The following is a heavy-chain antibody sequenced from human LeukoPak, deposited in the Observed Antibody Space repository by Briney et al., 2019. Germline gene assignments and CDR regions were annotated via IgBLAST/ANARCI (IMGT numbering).Heavy chain of an antibody. D-gene: IGHD4-11*01. CDR3: ARATLKGGSGPLLDY. CDR1: RYTFTSYA. CDR2: INAGKGDT. V-gene: IGHV1-3*01. Sequence: ASVKLSCNASRYTFTSYAVQWVRQSPGQRVEWMGWINAGKGDTKYSHKFQGRVTMSMDTSARTAYMALRNLRSEDTAVYYCARATLKGGSGPLLDYWGQGTLVTVSS. J-gene: IGHJ4*02.